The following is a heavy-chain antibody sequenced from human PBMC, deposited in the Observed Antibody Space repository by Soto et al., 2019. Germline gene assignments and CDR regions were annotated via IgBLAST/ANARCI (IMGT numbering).Heavy chain of an antibody. V-gene: IGHV1-18*01. CDR3: ARDRRTGYVSLRMGV. J-gene: IGHJ6*01. Sequence: QVKVVQSGAEVKNPGASVKVSCKTSGYTFSDYGISWVRQAPGQGLEWMGWISTDKGNTKYAQKFKDRVIMITDTPTSIAYMELRSLRSDDTCVYYCARDRRTGYVSLRMGVWGQRAKVPVSS. CDR2: ISTDKGNT. CDR1: GYTFSDYG. D-gene: IGHD3-9*01.